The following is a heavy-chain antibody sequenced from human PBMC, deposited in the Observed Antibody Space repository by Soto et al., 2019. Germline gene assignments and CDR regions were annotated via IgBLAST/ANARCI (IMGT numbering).Heavy chain of an antibody. J-gene: IGHJ4*02. CDR3: AKVGLFGVVIDAYFDY. V-gene: IGHV3-23*01. CDR1: GFTFSSYA. Sequence: PGGSLRLSCAASGFTFSSYAMSWVRQAPGEGLEWVSAISGSGGSTYYADSVKGRFTISRDNSKNTLYLQMNSLRAEDTAVYYCAKVGLFGVVIDAYFDYWGQGTLATVSS. D-gene: IGHD3-3*01. CDR2: ISGSGGST.